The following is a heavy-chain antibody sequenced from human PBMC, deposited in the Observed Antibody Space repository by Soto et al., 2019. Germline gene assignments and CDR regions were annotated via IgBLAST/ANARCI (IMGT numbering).Heavy chain of an antibody. CDR1: GYTFTSYG. J-gene: IGHJ4*02. CDR3: ATRRGDGYNDY. V-gene: IGHV1-18*01. CDR2: IIANNGKT. D-gene: IGHD3-10*01. Sequence: ASVKVSCKASGYTFTSYGISWVRQAPGQGLEWMGWIIANNGKTNYAQKFQGRVTITTDTSTSTAYMELSSLRSEDTAVYYCATRRGDGYNDYWGQGTLVTVSS.